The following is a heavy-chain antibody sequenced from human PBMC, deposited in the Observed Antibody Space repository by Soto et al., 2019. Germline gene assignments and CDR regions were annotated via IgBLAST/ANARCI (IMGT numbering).Heavy chain of an antibody. V-gene: IGHV3-21*02. D-gene: IGHD2-15*01. J-gene: IGHJ4*02. CDR2: ISSSSSFR. CDR1: GFTFTNHN. Sequence: EVQLVESGGGLVKPGGSLRLSCAASGFTFTNHNMNWVRQAPGKGLEWVSSISSSSSFRNYADSVKGRFSISRDNDKNIVYLQVDRLRAEDTAVYYCARAPPLSVLVGGATDAFWGQGTLVTVSS. CDR3: ARAPPLSVLVGGATDAF.